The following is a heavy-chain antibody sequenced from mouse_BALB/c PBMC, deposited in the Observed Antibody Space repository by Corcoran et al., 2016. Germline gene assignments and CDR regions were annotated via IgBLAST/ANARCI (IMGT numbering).Heavy chain of an antibody. Sequence: QVQLQQSGAELMKPGASVKISCKATGYTFSSYWIEWVKQRPGHGLEWIGEILPGSGSTNYNEKFKGKATFTADTSSNTAYMQLNSLTSEDSAVYYCARRYTTATWYAMDYWGQGTSVTVSS. D-gene: IGHD1-2*01. CDR3: ARRYTTATWYAMDY. V-gene: IGHV1-9*01. J-gene: IGHJ4*01. CDR2: ILPGSGST. CDR1: GYTFSSYW.